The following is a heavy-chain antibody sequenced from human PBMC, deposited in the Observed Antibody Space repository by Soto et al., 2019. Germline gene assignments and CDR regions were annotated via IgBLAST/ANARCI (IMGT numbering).Heavy chain of an antibody. J-gene: IGHJ3*02. Sequence: GGSLRLSCAASGFTFSSYSMNWVRQAPGKGLEWVSYISSSSSTIYYADSMKGRFTISRDNAKNSLYLQMNSLRAEDTAVYYCARTPTEDAFDIWGQGTMVTVSS. CDR3: ARTPTEDAFDI. CDR1: GFTFSSYS. CDR2: ISSSSSTI. V-gene: IGHV3-48*01. D-gene: IGHD4-17*01.